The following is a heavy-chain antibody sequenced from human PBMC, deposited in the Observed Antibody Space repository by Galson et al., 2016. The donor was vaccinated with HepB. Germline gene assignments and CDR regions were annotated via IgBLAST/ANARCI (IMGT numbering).Heavy chain of an antibody. D-gene: IGHD2/OR15-2a*01. J-gene: IGHJ4*02. V-gene: IGHV3-7*03. CDR1: GFTFSNYW. Sequence: SLRLSCAASGFTFSNYWMNWVRQAPGKGLDWVANIKEDGSEKNYMDSVKGRLTISRGNAKNALYLQMNSLRVEDTAVYYCTGGPFYDYRGQGTLVTVSS. CDR2: IKEDGSEK. CDR3: TGGPFYDY.